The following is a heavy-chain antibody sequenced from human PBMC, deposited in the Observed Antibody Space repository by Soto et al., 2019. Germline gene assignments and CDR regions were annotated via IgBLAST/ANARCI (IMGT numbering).Heavy chain of an antibody. CDR3: ARVWNDGRFDY. Sequence: GGSLRLSCAASGFTFSSYCMTWVRQAPGKGLEWVASINQNGGAMHYVDSVKGRFTVSRDNAKNSLYLQVNSLRAEDTAVFYYARVWNDGRFDYWGQGTLGTVSS. V-gene: IGHV3-7*01. D-gene: IGHD1-1*01. CDR2: INQNGGAM. CDR1: GFTFSSYC. J-gene: IGHJ4*02.